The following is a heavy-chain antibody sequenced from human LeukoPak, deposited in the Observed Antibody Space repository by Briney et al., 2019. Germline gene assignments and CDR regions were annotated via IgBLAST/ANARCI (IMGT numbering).Heavy chain of an antibody. CDR2: INHNGNVN. Sequence: GGSLRLSCAASGFTFSSYWMNWARQAPGKGLEWVASINHNGNVNYYVDSVKGRFTISRDNAKNSLYLQMSNLRAEDTAVYFCARGYSGYDHAFDIWGQGTMVTVSS. CDR3: ARGYSGYDHAFDI. V-gene: IGHV3-7*03. J-gene: IGHJ3*02. D-gene: IGHD5-12*01. CDR1: GFTFSSYW.